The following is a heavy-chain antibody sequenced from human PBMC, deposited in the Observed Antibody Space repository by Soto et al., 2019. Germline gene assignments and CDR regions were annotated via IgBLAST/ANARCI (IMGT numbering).Heavy chain of an antibody. Sequence: QVQLQESGPGLVKPSETLSLTCTVSGGSISSYYWSWIRQPPGKGLEWIGYIYYSGSTNYNPSLKSRVTISVDTSKNQFSLKLSSVTAADTAVYYCARGGYGPGGFDYWGQGTLVTVSS. J-gene: IGHJ4*02. CDR2: IYYSGST. CDR1: GGSISSYY. CDR3: ARGGYGPGGFDY. V-gene: IGHV4-59*01. D-gene: IGHD2-15*01.